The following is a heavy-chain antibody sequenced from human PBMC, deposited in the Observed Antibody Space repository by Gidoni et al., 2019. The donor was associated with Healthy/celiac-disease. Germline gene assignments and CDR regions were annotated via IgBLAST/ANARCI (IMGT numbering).Heavy chain of an antibody. J-gene: IGHJ4*02. CDR2: IIPIFGTA. Sequence: QVQLVQSGAEVKKPGSSVKVSCKASEGTFSSYAISWVRQAPGQGLEWMGGIIPIFGTANYAQKFQGRVTITADESTSTAYMELSSLRSEDTAVYYCAREGGDGYNPYFDYWGQGTLVTVSS. D-gene: IGHD5-12*01. CDR3: AREGGDGYNPYFDY. CDR1: EGTFSSYA. V-gene: IGHV1-69*01.